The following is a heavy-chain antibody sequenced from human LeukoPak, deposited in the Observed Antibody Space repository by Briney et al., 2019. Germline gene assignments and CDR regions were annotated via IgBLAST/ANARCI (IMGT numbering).Heavy chain of an antibody. CDR3: ARDVREVVKSVYYYYGMDV. D-gene: IGHD4-23*01. J-gene: IGHJ6*02. V-gene: IGHV1-69*04. Sequence: SVKVSCKASGGTFSSYAISWVRQAPGQGLEWMGRIIPILGIANYAQKFQGRVTITADKSTSTAYMELSSLRSEDTAVYYCARDVREVVKSVYYYYGMDVWGQGTTVTVSS. CDR2: IIPILGIA. CDR1: GGTFSSYA.